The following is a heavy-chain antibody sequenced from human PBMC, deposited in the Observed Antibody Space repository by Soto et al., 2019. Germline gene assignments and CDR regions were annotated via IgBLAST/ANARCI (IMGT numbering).Heavy chain of an antibody. J-gene: IGHJ4*02. Sequence: GGSLRLSCAASGFPFSIYGMHWVRQAPGKGLEWVAFISYDGSNKYYADSVKGRFTISRDNSKNTLYLQMNSLRAEDTAVYYCAKDATLDYWRKGLXVTVSS. CDR3: AKDATLDY. CDR1: GFPFSIYG. CDR2: ISYDGSNK. V-gene: IGHV3-30*18.